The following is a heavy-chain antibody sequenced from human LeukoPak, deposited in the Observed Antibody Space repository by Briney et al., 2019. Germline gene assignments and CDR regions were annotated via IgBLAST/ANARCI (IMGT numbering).Heavy chain of an antibody. CDR3: ASTAYESWLYPDNQFDY. CDR1: GFRFDDYG. D-gene: IGHD3-22*01. CDR2: ISWNSVKT. J-gene: IGHJ4*02. Sequence: GGSLRLSCAVSGFRFDDYGMSWVRHLPGKGLEWVSGISWNSVKTGYIDSVKGRFTISRDNSKNTLYLQMNSLRAEDTAVYYCASTAYESWLYPDNQFDYWGQGTLVTVSS. V-gene: IGHV3-20*04.